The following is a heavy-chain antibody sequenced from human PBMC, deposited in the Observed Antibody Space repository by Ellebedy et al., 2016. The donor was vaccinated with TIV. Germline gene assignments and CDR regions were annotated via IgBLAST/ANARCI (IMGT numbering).Heavy chain of an antibody. CDR2: ISPDGGEE. J-gene: IGHJ5*02. CDR1: GFTFSYFW. Sequence: GESLKISCEASGFTFSYFWMSWVRQAPGKGLEWVANISPDGGEEDYLDSVKGRFSISRDNAKNSLSLQMNSLGAEDTAVYYCTRNLIFEYTSGWFDLWGQGTLATVSS. CDR3: TRNLIFEYTSGWFDL. D-gene: IGHD3-22*01. V-gene: IGHV3-7*01.